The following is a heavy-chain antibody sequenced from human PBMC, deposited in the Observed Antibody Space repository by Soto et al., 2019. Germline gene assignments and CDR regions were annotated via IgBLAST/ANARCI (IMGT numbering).Heavy chain of an antibody. J-gene: IGHJ4*02. V-gene: IGHV4-39*01. D-gene: IGHD6-6*01. CDR1: GGSVSSGGNY. CDR3: ARGLSSPSAAGV. CDR2: VHDTGTT. Sequence: QLQLQESGPGLVKPSETLSLTCAVSGGSVSSGGNYWGWIRQSPGKGLEWIGSVHDTGTTHYNPSLKSRVNISVDTSKNQFSLNVNSVTAADTAVYYCARGLSSPSAAGVWGQGTLVTVSS.